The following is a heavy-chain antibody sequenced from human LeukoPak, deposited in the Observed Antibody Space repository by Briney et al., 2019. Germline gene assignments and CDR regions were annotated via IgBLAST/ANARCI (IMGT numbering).Heavy chain of an antibody. CDR1: GFPFNAYW. CDR2: IRQDGDT. CDR3: ARSLPYGTTWYGRSDF. Sequence: GGSLRLSCAASGFPFNAYWMTWVRQAPGKGLEWVANIRQDGDTEYVDSVRGRFTISRDNAMNSLYLQMNSLRAEDTAIYYCARSLPYGTTWYGRSDFWGQGTLVTVSS. V-gene: IGHV3-7*03. D-gene: IGHD6-13*01. J-gene: IGHJ4*02.